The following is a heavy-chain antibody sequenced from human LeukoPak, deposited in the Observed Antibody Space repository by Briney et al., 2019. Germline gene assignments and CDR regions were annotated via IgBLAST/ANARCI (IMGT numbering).Heavy chain of an antibody. J-gene: IGHJ4*02. D-gene: IGHD4-17*01. V-gene: IGHV3-21*01. Sequence: ETLSLTCTVSGGSIRSSYYYWGWIRQAPGKGLEWVSSISSSSSYIYYADSVKGRFTISRDNAKNSLYLQMNSLRAEDTAVYYCARDYYGDYHIDYWGQGTLVTVSS. CDR1: GGSIRSSYYY. CDR3: ARDYYGDYHIDY. CDR2: ISSSSSYI.